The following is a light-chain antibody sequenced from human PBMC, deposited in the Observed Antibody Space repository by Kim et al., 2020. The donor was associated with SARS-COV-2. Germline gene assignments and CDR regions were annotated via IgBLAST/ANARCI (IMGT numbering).Light chain of an antibody. CDR3: QQRSNWPPA. J-gene: IGKJ5*01. CDR2: DAS. CDR1: QSVSSY. V-gene: IGKV3-11*01. Sequence: VSPGERATLSCRASQSVSSYLAWYQQKPGQAPRLLIYDASNRATGIPARFSGSGSGTDFTLTISSLEPEDFAVYYCQQRSNWPPAFGQGTRLEIK.